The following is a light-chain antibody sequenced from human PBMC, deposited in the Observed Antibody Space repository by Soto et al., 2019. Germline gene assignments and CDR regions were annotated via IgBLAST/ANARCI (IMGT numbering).Light chain of an antibody. CDR2: GAS. CDR3: QQYGSSPPIT. Sequence: EIVLTQSPGTLSLSPGERATLSCRASQSVSRSYVAWYQQKPGQAPRLLIYGASSRAPGIPDRFSGSGSGTDFTLTISRLEPEDFAVYYCQQYGSSPPITFGQGTRLEIK. CDR1: QSVSRSY. V-gene: IGKV3-20*01. J-gene: IGKJ5*01.